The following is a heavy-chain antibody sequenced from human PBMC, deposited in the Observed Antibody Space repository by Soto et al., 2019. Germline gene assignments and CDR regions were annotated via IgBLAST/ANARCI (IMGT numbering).Heavy chain of an antibody. V-gene: IGHV1-2*02. J-gene: IGHJ4*02. D-gene: IGHD3-22*01. CDR1: GCVFTGYY. CDR3: MRGASARDSSGYPYYFDP. CDR2: INCRSGGT. Sequence: ASVKVSCKTSGCVFTGYYLHWVRQAPGQGLEWMGWINCRSGGTTYTQKFQGRVTLTMDTPTSTAYMELSSLISDDTALYYCMRGASARDSSGYPYYFDPWGQGTLVTVSS.